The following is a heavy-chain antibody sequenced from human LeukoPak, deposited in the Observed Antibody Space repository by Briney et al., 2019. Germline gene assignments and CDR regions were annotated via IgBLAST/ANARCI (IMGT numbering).Heavy chain of an antibody. Sequence: SETLSLTCAVYGGSFSGYYWSWIRQPPGKGLEWIGEINHSGGTSYSPSLKSRVAISLDTSKNQFSLKLNSATAADTAMYYCARGSFPPYYYYGMDVWGQGTTVTVSS. D-gene: IGHD2-21*01. CDR2: INHSGGT. J-gene: IGHJ6*02. CDR3: ARGSFPPYYYYGMDV. CDR1: GGSFSGYY. V-gene: IGHV4-34*01.